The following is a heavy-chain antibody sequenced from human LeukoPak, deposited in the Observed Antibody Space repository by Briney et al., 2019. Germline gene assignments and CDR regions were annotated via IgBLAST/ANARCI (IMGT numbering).Heavy chain of an antibody. CDR3: ARDLDIVVVPAAISWFDP. J-gene: IGHJ5*02. CDR2: ISAYNGNT. D-gene: IGHD2-2*01. V-gene: IGHV1-18*01. Sequence: GASVKVSCKASGGTFSSYAISWVRQAPGQGLEWMGWISAYNGNTNYAQKLQGRVTMTTDTSTSTAYMELRSLRSDDTAVYYCARDLDIVVVPAAISWFDPWGQGTLVTVSS. CDR1: GGTFSSYA.